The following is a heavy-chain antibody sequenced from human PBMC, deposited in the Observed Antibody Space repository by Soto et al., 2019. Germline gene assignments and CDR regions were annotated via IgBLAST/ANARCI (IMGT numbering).Heavy chain of an antibody. CDR2: MNPNSGNT. Sequence: ASVKVSCKASGYTFTSYDINWVRQATGQGLEWMGWMNPNSGNTSYAQKFQGRVTMTRNTSISTAYMELSSLRSEDTAVYYCASPPNRYFDWFCGMDVWGQGTTVTVSS. CDR3: ASPPNRYFDWFCGMDV. CDR1: GYTFTSYD. V-gene: IGHV1-8*01. D-gene: IGHD3-9*01. J-gene: IGHJ6*02.